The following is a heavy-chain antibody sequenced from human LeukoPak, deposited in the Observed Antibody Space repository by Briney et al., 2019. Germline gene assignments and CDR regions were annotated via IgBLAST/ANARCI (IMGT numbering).Heavy chain of an antibody. CDR1: GFSFSSYV. CDR3: AKRRNSYDSGGSTDH. Sequence: PGGSLRLSCAASGFSFSSYVMSWVRQAPGKGLEWVSSVTGTGGSTFYADSVKGRFTIPRDNSKNTLNLQMNSLRAEDTAVYYCAKRRNSYDSGGSTDHWGQGTLVIVSS. J-gene: IGHJ4*02. V-gene: IGHV3-23*01. CDR2: VTGTGGST. D-gene: IGHD3-22*01.